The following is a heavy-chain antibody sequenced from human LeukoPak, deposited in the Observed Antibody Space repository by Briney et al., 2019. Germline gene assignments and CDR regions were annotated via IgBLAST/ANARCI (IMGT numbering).Heavy chain of an antibody. CDR1: GFTFRSYS. J-gene: IGHJ4*02. V-gene: IGHV3-21*01. D-gene: IGHD2-2*01. Sequence: GGSMRLSCAASGFTFRSYSMNWVRQAPGKGLEWVSAIDPSSTYIYYADSVKGRFTISRDNAENSLYLQMNSLRVEDTAVYYCARAPTVLVGYCSSSSCQADYWGQGTLVTVSS. CDR3: ARAPTVLVGYCSSSSCQADY. CDR2: IDPSSTYI.